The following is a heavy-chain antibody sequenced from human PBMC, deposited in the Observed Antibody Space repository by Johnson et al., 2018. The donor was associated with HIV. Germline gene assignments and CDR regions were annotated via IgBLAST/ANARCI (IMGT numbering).Heavy chain of an antibody. CDR3: ATGTYDGLNAFDV. D-gene: IGHD1-14*01. CDR1: FMFRNYA. V-gene: IGHV3-33*05. Sequence: FMFRNYAMHWVRLAPGKVLPWVAVISYHGNNDFYADSVQGRFTISRDDSRDTAYLQVISLKTEDTAVYYCATGTYDGLNAFDVWGQGTMVTVSS. CDR2: ISYHGNND. J-gene: IGHJ3*01.